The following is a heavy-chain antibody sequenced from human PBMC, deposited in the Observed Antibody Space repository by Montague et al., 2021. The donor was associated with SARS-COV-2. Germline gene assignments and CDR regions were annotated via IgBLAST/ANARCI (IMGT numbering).Heavy chain of an antibody. D-gene: IGHD3-22*01. CDR2: IYYNGRT. CDR1: GDSISTSY. CDR3: ARADQRSPDTTHLCYYKGMDL. Sequence: SETLSLTCTVSGDSISTSYWAWIRQPPGKGLEWIGYIYYNGRTSYNSSLKSRVTISVDTSKNQVSLNLSSVTAADTAVYFCARADQRSPDTTHLCYYKGMDLWGQGTTVTVSS. J-gene: IGHJ6*02. V-gene: IGHV4-59*01.